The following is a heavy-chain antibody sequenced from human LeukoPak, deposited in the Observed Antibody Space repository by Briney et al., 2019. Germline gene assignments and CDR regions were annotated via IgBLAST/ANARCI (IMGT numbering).Heavy chain of an antibody. D-gene: IGHD1-14*01. V-gene: IGHV1-46*01. CDR3: ARVPLTSWYYGMDV. CDR1: GYTFTNYY. CDR2: INPSGGNT. Sequence: ASVKVSCKASGYTFTNYYMHWGRQAPGQGLEWMGIINPSGGNTNYAQKFQGRVTMTTDTSTSTAYMELRSLRSDDTAVYYCARVPLTSWYYGMDVWGQGTTVTVSS. J-gene: IGHJ6*02.